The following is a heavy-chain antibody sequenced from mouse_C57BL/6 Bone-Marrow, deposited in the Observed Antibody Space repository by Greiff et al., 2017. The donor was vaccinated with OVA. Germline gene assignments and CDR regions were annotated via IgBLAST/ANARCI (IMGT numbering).Heavy chain of an antibody. V-gene: IGHV1-64*01. CDR1: GYTFTSYW. J-gene: IGHJ3*01. CDR3: ARFGYGSSYEGFAY. Sequence: QVQLQQPGAELVKPGASVKLSCKASGYTFTSYWMHWVKQRPGQGLEWIARIYPGSGNTYYNEKFKGKATLTVDTSSSTAYMQLSSLTSEDSAVYYCARFGYGSSYEGFAYWGQGTLVTVSA. D-gene: IGHD1-1*01. CDR2: IYPGSGNT.